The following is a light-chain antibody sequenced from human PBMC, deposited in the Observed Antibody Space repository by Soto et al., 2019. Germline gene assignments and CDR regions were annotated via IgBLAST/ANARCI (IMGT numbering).Light chain of an antibody. CDR1: SSNIGAGYD. V-gene: IGLV1-40*01. CDR2: GNI. CDR3: QSYDSTLSARYV. J-gene: IGLJ1*01. Sequence: QSVLTQPPSVSGALGQRVTISCTGSSSNIGAGYDVHWYQQRPGTAPKLLIFGNINRPSGVPDRFSGSKSGTSASLAITELQAEDEGDYYCQSYDSTLSARYVFGTGTKVTVL.